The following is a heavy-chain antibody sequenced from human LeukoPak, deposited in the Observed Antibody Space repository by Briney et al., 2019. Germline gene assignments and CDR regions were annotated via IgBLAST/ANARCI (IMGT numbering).Heavy chain of an antibody. CDR1: EFTFSDYW. CDR3: ARDGPPGGSYYDWFDP. V-gene: IGHV3-7*01. J-gene: IGHJ5*02. CDR2: IKKDGSEE. Sequence: PGGSLRLSCAASEFTFSDYWMSWVRQAPGKGPEWVANIKKDGSEEYYVDSVKGRFTISRDNAKNSLYLQMNSLSAEDTAVYYCARDGPPGGSYYDWFDPWGQGTLVTVSS. D-gene: IGHD1-26*01.